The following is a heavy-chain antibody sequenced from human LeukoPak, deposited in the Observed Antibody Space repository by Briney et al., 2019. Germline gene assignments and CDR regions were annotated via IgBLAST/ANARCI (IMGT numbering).Heavy chain of an antibody. CDR1: GGTFSSYA. CDR3: AREAPPGWFGELSDAFDI. Sequence: ASVKVSCKASGGTFSSYAISWVRQAPGQGLEWMGRIIPILGIANYAQKFQGRVTITADKSTSTAYMELSSLRSEDTAVYYCAREAPPGWFGELSDAFDIWGQGTMVTVSS. CDR2: IIPILGIA. V-gene: IGHV1-69*04. D-gene: IGHD3-10*01. J-gene: IGHJ3*02.